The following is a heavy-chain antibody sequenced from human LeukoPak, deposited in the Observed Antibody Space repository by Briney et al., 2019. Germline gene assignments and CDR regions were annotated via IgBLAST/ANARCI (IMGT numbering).Heavy chain of an antibody. CDR3: ARDRVGATGLFDY. CDR2: IIPILGIA. Sequence: GASVKVSCKASGGTFSSYAISWVRQAPGQGLEWMGRIIPILGIANYAQKFQGRVTITADKSTCTAYMELSSLRSEDTAVYYCARDRVGATGLFDYWGQGTLVTVSS. CDR1: GGTFSSYA. J-gene: IGHJ4*02. D-gene: IGHD1-26*01. V-gene: IGHV1-69*04.